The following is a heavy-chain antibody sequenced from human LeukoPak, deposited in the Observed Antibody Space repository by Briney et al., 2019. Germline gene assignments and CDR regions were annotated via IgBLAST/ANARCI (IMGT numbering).Heavy chain of an antibody. D-gene: IGHD1-14*01. Sequence: SETLSLTCTVSGGSISITSSYWGWVRQPRGKGLEWIGSMFNSGSTYHNPSLKSRVTISIDPSKNQFSLKLSSVTAADTAVYYCARHRVFNWNHPIWFDPWGQGTLVTVSS. CDR2: MFNSGST. V-gene: IGHV4-39*01. J-gene: IGHJ5*02. CDR1: GGSISITSSY. CDR3: ARHRVFNWNHPIWFDP.